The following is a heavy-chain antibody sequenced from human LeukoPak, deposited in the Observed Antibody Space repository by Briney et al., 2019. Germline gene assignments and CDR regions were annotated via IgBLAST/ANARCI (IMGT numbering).Heavy chain of an antibody. CDR2: INPNTGGT. Sequence: GASVKVSCKASGYTLTDHYIHWVRQAPGQGLEWLGWINPNTGGTNYAPKFQGRVTMTRDTSINTAYMELYRLRSDDTAVYYCARSSGDFASDYWGQGTLVTVSS. V-gene: IGHV1-2*02. D-gene: IGHD2-21*02. CDR3: ARSSGDFASDY. CDR1: GYTLTDHY. J-gene: IGHJ4*02.